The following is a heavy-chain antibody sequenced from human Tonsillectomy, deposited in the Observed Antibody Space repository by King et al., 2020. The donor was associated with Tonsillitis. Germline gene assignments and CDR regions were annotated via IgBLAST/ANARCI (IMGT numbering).Heavy chain of an antibody. V-gene: IGHV4-39*01. CDR1: GGSISSSSYY. D-gene: IGHD3-22*01. J-gene: IGHJ6*03. Sequence: QLQLQESGPGLVKPSETLSLTCTVSGGSISSSSYYWGWIRQPPGKGLEWIGSIYYSGSTYYSPSLKSRVTISVDTSKNQFSLRLNSVTAADTAVYYCARQKALGYDRSGLDYYYYYMDVWGKGTTVTVSS. CDR3: ARQKALGYDRSGLDYYYYYMDV. CDR2: IYYSGST.